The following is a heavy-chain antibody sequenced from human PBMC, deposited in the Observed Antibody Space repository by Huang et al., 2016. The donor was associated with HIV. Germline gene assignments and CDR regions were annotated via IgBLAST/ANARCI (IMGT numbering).Heavy chain of an antibody. Sequence: QVQLVESGGGVVEPGRSLRVSCAASGFSFSDSGMHWVRQGPGKGLEWVAVISYDGRNKCYADSVKCRFTISRDNSKNTVYLQMNSLRAGDTAVYYCAKDRRAYYYGSGIEYWGQGARVTVSS. V-gene: IGHV3-30*18. CDR3: AKDRRAYYYGSGIEY. J-gene: IGHJ4*02. CDR2: ISYDGRNK. CDR1: GFSFSDSG. D-gene: IGHD3-10*01.